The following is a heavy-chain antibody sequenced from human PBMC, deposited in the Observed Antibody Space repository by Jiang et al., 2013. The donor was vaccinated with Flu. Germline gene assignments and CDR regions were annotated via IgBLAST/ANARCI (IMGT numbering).Heavy chain of an antibody. Sequence: SIKVSCTASGYTFRSYDINWVRQAPGQGLEWMGGIIPIFGTANYAQKFQGRVTITADESTSTAYMGLSSLRSEDTAVYYCARETREGTVDIWGQGTLVTVSS. CDR2: IIPIFGTA. D-gene: IGHD4-23*01. CDR3: ARETREGTVDI. CDR1: GYTFRSYD. J-gene: IGHJ4*02. V-gene: IGHV1-69*13.